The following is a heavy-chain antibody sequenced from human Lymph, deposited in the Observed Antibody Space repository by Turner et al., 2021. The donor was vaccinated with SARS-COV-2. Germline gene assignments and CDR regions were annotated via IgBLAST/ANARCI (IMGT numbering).Heavy chain of an antibody. CDR3: GRMGRSSWYFDY. D-gene: IGHD3-10*01. CDR1: VFTFSYYW. Sequence: EVHLVLSGGGLVQPGGSLRLSCAASVFTFSYYWMSGVHEARGKGQEGVAKIKEDGNKKYYVDVVKGRFIISRDNDKNSLFLKMNSRRDEDTAVYYWGRMGRSSWYFDYWGQGTLVTVSS. J-gene: IGHJ4*02. V-gene: IGHV3-7*01. CDR2: IKEDGNKK.